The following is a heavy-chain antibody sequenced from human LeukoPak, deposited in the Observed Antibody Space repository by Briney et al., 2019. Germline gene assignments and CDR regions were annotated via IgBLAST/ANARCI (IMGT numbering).Heavy chain of an antibody. CDR1: GFTFSSYS. Sequence: GGSLGLSCAASGFTFSSYSMNWVRQDPGKGLEWVSSISSSSSYIYYADSVKGRFTISRDNAKNSLYLQMNSLRAEDTAVYYCARALAVAGADYWGQGTLVTVSS. V-gene: IGHV3-21*01. J-gene: IGHJ4*02. CDR3: ARALAVAGADY. D-gene: IGHD6-19*01. CDR2: ISSSSSYI.